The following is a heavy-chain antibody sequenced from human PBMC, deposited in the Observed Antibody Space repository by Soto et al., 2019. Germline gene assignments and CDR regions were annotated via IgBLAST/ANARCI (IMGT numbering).Heavy chain of an antibody. D-gene: IGHD1-26*01. J-gene: IGHJ5*02. Sequence: GGSLRLSCAASGFTFSSYAMSWVRQAPGKGLEWVSAISGSGGSTYYADPVKGRFTISRDNSKNTLYLQIHSLRAEDTAVYYCAKEGGGSYYNWFDPWGQGTLVTVSS. V-gene: IGHV3-23*01. CDR3: AKEGGGSYYNWFDP. CDR2: ISGSGGST. CDR1: GFTFSSYA.